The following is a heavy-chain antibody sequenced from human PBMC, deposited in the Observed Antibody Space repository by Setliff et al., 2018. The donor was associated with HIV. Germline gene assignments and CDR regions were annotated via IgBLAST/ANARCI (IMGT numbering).Heavy chain of an antibody. CDR2: FDPQDGET. Sequence: ASVKVSCKVSGYTLSELSMHWVRQAPGKGLEWMGYFDPQDGETVYAQKFQGRVTITADESTSTADMELSSLRSEDMAVYYCARAPHEGLLWFGGGGFDLWGQGTMVTVSS. D-gene: IGHD3-10*01. J-gene: IGHJ3*01. CDR3: ARAPHEGLLWFGGGGFDL. V-gene: IGHV1-24*01. CDR1: GYTLSELS.